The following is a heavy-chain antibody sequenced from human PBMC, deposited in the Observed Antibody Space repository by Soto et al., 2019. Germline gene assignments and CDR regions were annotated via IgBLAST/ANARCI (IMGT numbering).Heavy chain of an antibody. CDR2: VNSKSGGT. J-gene: IGHJ4*02. Sequence: ASVKVSCKASGYTFTGYYIHWVRQAPGQGPEWMGWVNSKSGGTNYAQDFEDWVTMTRDTSISTAYMELRRLRSDDTAVYYCALSISMAGLYFDYWGQGTRVTVSS. CDR1: GYTFTGYY. CDR3: ALSISMAGLYFDY. V-gene: IGHV1-2*04. D-gene: IGHD6-19*01.